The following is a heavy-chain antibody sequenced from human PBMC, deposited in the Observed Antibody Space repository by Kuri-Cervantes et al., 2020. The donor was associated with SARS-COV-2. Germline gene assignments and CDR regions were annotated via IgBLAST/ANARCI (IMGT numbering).Heavy chain of an antibody. J-gene: IGHJ6*02. CDR3: ARDLDSSGYGYYYCGMDV. CDR1: GYTFTGYY. Sequence: ASVKVSCKASGYTFTGYYMHWVRQAPGQGLEWMGWINPNSGGTNYAQKFQGWVTMTRDTSISTAYMELSRLRSDDTAVYSCARDLDSSGYGYYYCGMDVWGQGTTVTVSS. V-gene: IGHV1-2*04. D-gene: IGHD3-22*01. CDR2: INPNSGGT.